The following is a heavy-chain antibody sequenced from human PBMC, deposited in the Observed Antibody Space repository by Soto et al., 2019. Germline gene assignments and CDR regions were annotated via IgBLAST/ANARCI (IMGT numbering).Heavy chain of an antibody. V-gene: IGHV4-4*02. CDR1: GGSISSYNW. J-gene: IGHJ4*02. CDR2: IYHSGST. D-gene: IGHD2-15*01. CDR3: ARRRLPYCSGGSCYGDY. Sequence: QVQLQESGPGLVKPSGTLSLTCAVSGGSISSYNWWSWVRQPPGKGLEWIGEIYHSGSTSYNPSLNGRVTMAIQQSRTQFSLKLTSVTAADTAVYYCARRRLPYCSGGSCYGDYWGQGTLVTVSS.